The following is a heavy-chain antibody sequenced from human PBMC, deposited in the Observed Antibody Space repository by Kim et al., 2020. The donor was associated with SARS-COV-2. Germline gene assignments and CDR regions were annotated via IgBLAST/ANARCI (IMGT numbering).Heavy chain of an antibody. Sequence: SETLSLTCTVSGGSISSYYWSWIRQPPGKGLEWIGYIYYSGSTNYNPSLKSRVTISVDTSKNQFSLRLSSVTAADTAVYYCARGGGQRWRDYYYGMDVWGQGTTVTVSS. CDR2: IYYSGST. J-gene: IGHJ6*02. CDR1: GGSISSYY. CDR3: ARGGGQRWRDYYYGMDV. D-gene: IGHD4-17*01. V-gene: IGHV4-59*13.